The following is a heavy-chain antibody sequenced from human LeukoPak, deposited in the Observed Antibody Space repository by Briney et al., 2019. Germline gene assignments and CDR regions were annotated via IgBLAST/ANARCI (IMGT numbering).Heavy chain of an antibody. J-gene: IGHJ4*02. CDR3: ARDDALGSSWYHGFDC. Sequence: ASVKVSCKASGYTFTSYGISWVRQAPGQGLEWMGWISAYNGNTNYAQELQGRVTMTTDTSTSTAYMELRSLRSDDTAVYYCARDDALGSSWYHGFDCWGQGTLVTVSS. CDR1: GYTFTSYG. CDR2: ISAYNGNT. V-gene: IGHV1-18*01. D-gene: IGHD6-13*01.